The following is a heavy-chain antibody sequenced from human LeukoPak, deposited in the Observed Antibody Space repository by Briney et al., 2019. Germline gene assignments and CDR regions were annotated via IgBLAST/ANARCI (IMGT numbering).Heavy chain of an antibody. D-gene: IGHD1-26*01. CDR1: GGSISSSSYY. CDR2: IYYSGST. V-gene: IGHV4-39*01. J-gene: IGHJ3*02. CDR3: ARQKGGTRNAFDI. Sequence: KPSATLSLTCPVSGGSISSSSYYWGWIRQPPGKGLEWIGSIYYSGSTYYNPSLKSRVTISVDTSKNQFSLKLSSVTAADTAVYYCARQKGGTRNAFDIWGQGTMVTVSS.